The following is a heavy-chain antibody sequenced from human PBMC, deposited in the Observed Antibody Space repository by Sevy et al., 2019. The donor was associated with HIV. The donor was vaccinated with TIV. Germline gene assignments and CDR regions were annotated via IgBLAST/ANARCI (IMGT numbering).Heavy chain of an antibody. CDR3: ASGAQGAVAGSTYYYYGMDV. Sequence: ASVKVSCKASGYTFTGYYMHWVRQAPGQGLEWMGWINPNRGGTNYAQKFQGRVTMTRDTSISTAYMELSRLRSDDTAVYYCASGAQGAVAGSTYYYYGMDVWGQGTTVTVSS. CDR2: INPNRGGT. CDR1: GYTFTGYY. V-gene: IGHV1-2*02. J-gene: IGHJ6*02. D-gene: IGHD6-19*01.